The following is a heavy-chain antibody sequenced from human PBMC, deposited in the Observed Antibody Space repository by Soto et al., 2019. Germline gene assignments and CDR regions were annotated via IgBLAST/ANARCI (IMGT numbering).Heavy chain of an antibody. CDR3: ARDLYQGLSWFDP. Sequence: SETLSLTCTVSGGSISSYYWTWIRQPPGKGLELIGHISYSGGSKYNPSFRSRISMSIDTSKSQVSLRLSSVTAADTAIYYCARDLYQGLSWFDPWGQGTLVTVSS. CDR2: ISYSGGS. D-gene: IGHD3-16*02. CDR1: GGSISSYY. V-gene: IGHV4-59*01. J-gene: IGHJ5*02.